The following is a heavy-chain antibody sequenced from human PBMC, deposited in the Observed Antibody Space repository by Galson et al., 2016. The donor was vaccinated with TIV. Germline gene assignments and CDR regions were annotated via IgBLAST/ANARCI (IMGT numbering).Heavy chain of an antibody. CDR3: ARVLEVAGTDY. CDR2: INPSGGNT. Sequence: SVKVSCKASGYTFTSYYMHWARQAPGQGLEWMGIINPSGGNTSYAQKFQGRVTMTRDTSTSTVYMELSSLRSEDTAVYYCARVLEVAGTDYWGQGTLVTVSS. V-gene: IGHV1-46*01. CDR1: GYTFTSYY. D-gene: IGHD6-19*01. J-gene: IGHJ4*02.